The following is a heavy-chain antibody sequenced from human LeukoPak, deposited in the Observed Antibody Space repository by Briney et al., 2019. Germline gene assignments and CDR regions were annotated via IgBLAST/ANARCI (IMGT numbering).Heavy chain of an antibody. V-gene: IGHV5-51*01. Sequence: GASLKISCRTSGYSFSRYWIGWVRHKPGKGLEWMGNIYPGASKTKYSPSFQGQVTISADKSISTAYLQWSSLKASDNAMYYCARHSGGAASDQLVFFNDYWGQGTLVTVSS. CDR2: IYPGASKT. CDR3: ARHSGGAASDQLVFFNDY. J-gene: IGHJ4*02. D-gene: IGHD6-6*01. CDR1: GYSFSRYW.